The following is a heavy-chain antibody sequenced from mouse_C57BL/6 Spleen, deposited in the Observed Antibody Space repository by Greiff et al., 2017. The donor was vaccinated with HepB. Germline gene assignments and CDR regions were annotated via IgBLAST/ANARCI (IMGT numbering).Heavy chain of an antibody. V-gene: IGHV1-55*01. Sequence: VKLVESGAELVKPGASVKMSCKASGYTFTSYWITWVKQRPGQGLEWIGDIYPGSGSTNYNEKFKSKATLTVDTSSSTAYMQLSSLTSEDSAVYYCARSTYYYAMDYWGQGTSVTVSS. CDR3: ARSTYYYAMDY. CDR2: IYPGSGST. J-gene: IGHJ4*01. CDR1: GYTFTSYW.